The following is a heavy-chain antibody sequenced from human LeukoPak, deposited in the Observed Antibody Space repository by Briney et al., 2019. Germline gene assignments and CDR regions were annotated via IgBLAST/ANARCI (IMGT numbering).Heavy chain of an antibody. J-gene: IGHJ4*02. CDR2: IYYSGST. Sequence: SETLSLTCTVSGGSISSSSYYWGWIRQPPGKGLEWIGSIYYSGSTYYNPSLKSRVTMSVDTSKNQFSLKLSSVAAADTAVYYCARDLGSVETTYFDYWGQGTLVTVSS. V-gene: IGHV4-39*07. D-gene: IGHD3-10*01. CDR1: GGSISSSSYY. CDR3: ARDLGSVETTYFDY.